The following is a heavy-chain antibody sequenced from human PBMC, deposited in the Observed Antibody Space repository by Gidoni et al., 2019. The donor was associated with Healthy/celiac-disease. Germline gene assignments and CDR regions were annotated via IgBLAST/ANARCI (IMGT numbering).Heavy chain of an antibody. CDR3: ARDRSSGWYEIDY. Sequence: EVQLVESGGGLVKPGGSLRLSCAASGFTFSSYSMNWVRQAPGKGLEWVSSISSSSSYIYYADSVKGRFTISRDNDKNSLYLQMNSLRAEDTAVYYCARDRSSGWYEIDYWGQGTLVTVSS. V-gene: IGHV3-21*01. D-gene: IGHD6-19*01. CDR2: ISSSSSYI. CDR1: GFTFSSYS. J-gene: IGHJ4*02.